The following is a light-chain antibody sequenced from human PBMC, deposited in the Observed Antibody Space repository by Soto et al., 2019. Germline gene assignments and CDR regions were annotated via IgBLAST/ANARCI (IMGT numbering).Light chain of an antibody. J-gene: IGKJ1*01. Sequence: DIQMTQSPSTLPASVGDRFTIAWRASQSISNWLAWYQQKPGKAPKLLIYDASTLESGVPSRFSGSGSGTEFTLTISSLQPDDFATYYCQQYNSYSPWTFGQGTKVDI. V-gene: IGKV1-5*01. CDR2: DAS. CDR1: QSISNW. CDR3: QQYNSYSPWT.